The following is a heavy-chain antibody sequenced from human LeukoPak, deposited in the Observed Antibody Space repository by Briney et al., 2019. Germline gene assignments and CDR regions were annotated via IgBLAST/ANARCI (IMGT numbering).Heavy chain of an antibody. Sequence: PGGSLRLSCAASGFTFSSYSMNWVRQPPGKGLEWIGEIYHSGSTNYNPSLKSRVTISVDESKNQFSLKLSSVTAADTAVYYCAKYSYGPIDYWGQGTLVTVSS. D-gene: IGHD5-18*01. CDR1: GFTFSSYSM. CDR2: IYHSGST. CDR3: AKYSYGPIDY. V-gene: IGHV4-4*02. J-gene: IGHJ4*02.